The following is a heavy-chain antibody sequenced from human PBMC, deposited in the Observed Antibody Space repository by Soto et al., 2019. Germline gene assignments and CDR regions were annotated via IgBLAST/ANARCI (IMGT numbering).Heavy chain of an antibody. Sequence: SETLSLTCAVSGGSINSSNWWSWVRQPPGKGLEWIGEIYHSGSTNYNPSLKSRVTISVDKSKNQFSLKLSSVTAADTAVYYCARVWTTVTNWFDPWGQGTLVTV. CDR1: GGSINSSNW. V-gene: IGHV4-4*02. D-gene: IGHD4-17*01. CDR3: ARVWTTVTNWFDP. J-gene: IGHJ5*01. CDR2: IYHSGST.